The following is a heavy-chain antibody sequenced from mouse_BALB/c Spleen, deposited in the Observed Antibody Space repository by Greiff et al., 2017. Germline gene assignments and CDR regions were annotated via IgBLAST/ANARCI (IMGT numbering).Heavy chain of an antibody. D-gene: IGHD2-1*01. V-gene: IGHV5-12-2*01. J-gene: IGHJ4*01. CDR3: ARQVYGNYVSYAMDY. CDR2: ISNGGGST. Sequence: EVNVVESGGGLVQPGGSLKLSCAASGFTFSSYTMSWVRQTPEKRLEWVAYISNGGGSTYYPDTVKGRFTISRDNAKNTLYLQMSSLKSEDTAMYYCARQVYGNYVSYAMDYWGQGTSVTVSS. CDR1: GFTFSSYT.